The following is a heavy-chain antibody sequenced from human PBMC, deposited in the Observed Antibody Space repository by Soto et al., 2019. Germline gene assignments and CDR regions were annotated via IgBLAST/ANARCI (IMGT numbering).Heavy chain of an antibody. J-gene: IGHJ5*02. CDR2: ISASNDNT. Sequence: ASVKVSCKASGYTFTNYGINWVRQAPGQSLEWMGWISASNDNTNYAQKFQGRVTMTTDTSTSTAYMELRSLTSDDTAVYYCAREAFATGWFDPWGQGTLVTVDS. CDR1: GYTFTNYG. D-gene: IGHD3-10*01. V-gene: IGHV1-18*01. CDR3: AREAFATGWFDP.